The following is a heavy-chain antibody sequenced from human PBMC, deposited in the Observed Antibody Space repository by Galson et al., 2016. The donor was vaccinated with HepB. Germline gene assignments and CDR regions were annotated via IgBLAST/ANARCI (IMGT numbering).Heavy chain of an antibody. CDR3: AKDLWVRQQLAYYFDY. CDR2: IGHSGGTT. V-gene: IGHV3-23*01. Sequence: SLRLSCAASEFTFSSYAMAWVRQAPGKGLEWVSGIGHSGGTTYYADSVKGRFTVSRDNSKNTLYLQMSSLRAEDTAVYYCAKDLWVRQQLAYYFDYWGQGTLVTVSS. J-gene: IGHJ4*02. CDR1: EFTFSSYA. D-gene: IGHD6-13*01.